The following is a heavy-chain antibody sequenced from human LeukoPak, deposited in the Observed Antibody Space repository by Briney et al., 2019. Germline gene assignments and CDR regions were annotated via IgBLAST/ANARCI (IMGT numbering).Heavy chain of an antibody. D-gene: IGHD6-19*01. J-gene: IGHJ2*01. Sequence: GGSLRLSCEASPFTFSSYAMNWLRQAPGKGLQWVSSISGSATTTNYADSVKGRFTISRDNSRNTLYLQMTSLRAEDTAVYYCAKSPEVSGALKYWFFDVWGRGTLVTVSS. V-gene: IGHV3-23*01. CDR2: ISGSATTT. CDR3: AKSPEVSGALKYWFFDV. CDR1: PFTFSSYA.